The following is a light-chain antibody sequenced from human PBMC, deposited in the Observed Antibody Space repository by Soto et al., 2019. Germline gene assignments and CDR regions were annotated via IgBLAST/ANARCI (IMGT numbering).Light chain of an antibody. CDR2: GAS. V-gene: IGKV3-20*01. J-gene: IGKJ5*01. CDR3: QHYGSSRNT. Sequence: EIVLTQSPGTLSLSPGERATLSCRASASVSSSHLAWYQQKPGQAPRLLIYGASSRATGIPDRFSGSGSGTDFTLTISRLEPEDFAVYYCQHYGSSRNTFGQGTRLESK. CDR1: ASVSSSH.